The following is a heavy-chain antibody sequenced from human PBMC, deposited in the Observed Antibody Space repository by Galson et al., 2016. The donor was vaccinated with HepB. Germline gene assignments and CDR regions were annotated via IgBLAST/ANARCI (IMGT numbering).Heavy chain of an antibody. CDR2: TDISGNP. Sequence: TLSLTCSVPGDSVSSGTYYWSWIRQSAGKGLEWIGRTDISGNPINNPSFKSLVTMSQDASKNHFSLKLSSVTAADTAVYYCARDVKLAAATEWFDPWGQGTLVTVSS. J-gene: IGHJ5*02. CDR1: GDSVSSGTYY. V-gene: IGHV4-61*02. D-gene: IGHD2-15*01. CDR3: ARDVKLAAATEWFDP.